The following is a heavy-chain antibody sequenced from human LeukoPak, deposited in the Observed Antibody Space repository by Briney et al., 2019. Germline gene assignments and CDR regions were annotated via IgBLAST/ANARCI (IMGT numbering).Heavy chain of an antibody. D-gene: IGHD6-13*01. J-gene: IGHJ5*02. CDR3: ARVTGERNRRIAAAGTGRWFDP. V-gene: IGHV4-34*01. Sequence: SETLSLTCAVYGGSFSGYYWSWIRQPPGKGLEWIGEINHSGSTNYNPSLKSRVTISVDTSKNQFSLKLSSVTAADTAVYYCARVTGERNRRIAAAGTGRWFDPWGQGTPVTVSS. CDR2: INHSGST. CDR1: GGSFSGYY.